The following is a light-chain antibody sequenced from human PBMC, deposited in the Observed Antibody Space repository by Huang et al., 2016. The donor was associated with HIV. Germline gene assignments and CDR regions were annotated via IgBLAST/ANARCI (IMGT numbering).Light chain of an antibody. Sequence: ELVLTQSPDTLSLSPGDRATLSCRASQFVDTYLAWYQQKPGQPPRLLIYGASNRATGVPDRFSGGGSGTDFTLTISSLEPEDLAVYYCQQRSNWPPITFGQGTRLDIK. CDR3: QQRSNWPPIT. CDR2: GAS. V-gene: IGKV3-11*01. CDR1: QFVDTY. J-gene: IGKJ5*01.